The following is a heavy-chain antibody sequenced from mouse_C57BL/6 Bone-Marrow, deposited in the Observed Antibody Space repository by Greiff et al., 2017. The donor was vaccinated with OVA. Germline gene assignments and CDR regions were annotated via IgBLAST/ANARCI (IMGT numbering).Heavy chain of an antibody. D-gene: IGHD4-1*01. CDR1: GYAFSSSW. V-gene: IGHV1-82*01. CDR3: ARAGFYAMDY. Sequence: VQGVESGPELVKPGASVKISCKASGYAFSSSWMNWVKQRPGTGLEWIGRLYPGDGDTNYNGKFKGKATLTADKSSRTAYMQLSSLTSEDSAVYFCARAGFYAMDYWGQGTSVTVSS. CDR2: LYPGDGDT. J-gene: IGHJ4*01.